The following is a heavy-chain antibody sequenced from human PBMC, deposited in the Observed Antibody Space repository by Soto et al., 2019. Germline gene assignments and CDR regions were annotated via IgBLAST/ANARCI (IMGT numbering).Heavy chain of an antibody. D-gene: IGHD3-22*01. J-gene: IGHJ4*02. CDR3: ANGFSGEYFDSSGSVFFDY. Sequence: QVQLVESGGGVVQPGRSLRLSCAASGFTFSSYAMHWVRQAPAKGLGWGAVISSDGSNKYYADSVKGRFTISRDNSKNTLYLQMDSLSAEDTAVYYCANGFSGEYFDSSGSVFFDYWGQGTLVTVSS. CDR1: GFTFSSYA. CDR2: ISSDGSNK. V-gene: IGHV3-30-3*01.